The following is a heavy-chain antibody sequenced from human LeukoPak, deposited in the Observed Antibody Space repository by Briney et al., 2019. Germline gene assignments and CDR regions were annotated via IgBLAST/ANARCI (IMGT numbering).Heavy chain of an antibody. CDR3: ARRTRDGYNYRTQLYYFDY. Sequence: SETLSLTCTVSGGSISSYYWSWIRQPPAKGLEWIGYISYSGSTNYNPSLKSRVTISVDTSKNQFSLKLSSVTAADTAVYYCARRTRDGYNYRTQLYYFDYWGQGTLVTVSS. CDR1: GGSISSYY. J-gene: IGHJ4*02. CDR2: ISYSGST. D-gene: IGHD5-24*01. V-gene: IGHV4-59*08.